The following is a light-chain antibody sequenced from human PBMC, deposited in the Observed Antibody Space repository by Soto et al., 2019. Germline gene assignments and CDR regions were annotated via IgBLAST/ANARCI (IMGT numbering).Light chain of an antibody. J-gene: IGKJ1*01. V-gene: IGKV1-5*01. CDR1: QNIGTS. CDR3: QHYNSYSEA. Sequence: DIHMTHSPSTLSSSLVDRVTITCRASQNIGTSLAWYQQTPGKAPKLLISDASTLESGVPSRFGGSGSGTEFTLTVSSLQPDDFATYYCQHYNSYSEAFGQGTKVDIK. CDR2: DAS.